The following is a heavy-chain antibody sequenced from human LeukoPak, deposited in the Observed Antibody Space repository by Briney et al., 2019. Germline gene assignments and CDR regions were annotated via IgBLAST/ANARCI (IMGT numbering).Heavy chain of an antibody. CDR1: GYIFPDYY. Sequence: ASVKVSCKASGYIFPDYYIHWVRQAPGQGLEWMGIINPSGGSTSYSQKFQGRVTMTRDTSTTTVYMELSSLRSEDTAVYYCARDVTAVAGTVSDYWGRGTLVTVSS. CDR3: ARDVTAVAGTVSDY. CDR2: INPSGGST. J-gene: IGHJ4*02. V-gene: IGHV1-46*01. D-gene: IGHD6-19*01.